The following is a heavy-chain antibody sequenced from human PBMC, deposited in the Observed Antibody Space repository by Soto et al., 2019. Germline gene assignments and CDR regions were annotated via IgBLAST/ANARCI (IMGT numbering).Heavy chain of an antibody. CDR3: ARDRGYCSGGSCSTSYYFDY. V-gene: IGHV3-48*01. J-gene: IGHJ4*02. CDR1: GFTFSSYS. D-gene: IGHD2-15*01. Sequence: GSLRLSCAASGFTFSSYSMNWVRQAPGKGLGWVSYISSSSSTIYYADSVKGRFTISRDNSKNTLYLQMNSLRAEDTAVYYCARDRGYCSGGSCSTSYYFDYWGQGTLVTVSS. CDR2: ISSSSSTI.